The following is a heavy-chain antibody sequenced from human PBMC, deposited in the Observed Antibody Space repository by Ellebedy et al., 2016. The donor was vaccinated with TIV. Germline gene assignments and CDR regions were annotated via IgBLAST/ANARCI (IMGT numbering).Heavy chain of an antibody. D-gene: IGHD6-13*01. Sequence: PGGSLRLSCEASGFTFSRNWISWFRLAPGKGLEWVANIKQDGSEKYYVDSVKGRFTISRDNAKNSVYLQLSSLGAEDTAVYYCARDREVSSSWSRGNDYWGQGTLVTVSS. CDR2: IKQDGSEK. CDR1: GFTFSRNW. J-gene: IGHJ4*02. V-gene: IGHV3-7*01. CDR3: ARDREVSSSWSRGNDY.